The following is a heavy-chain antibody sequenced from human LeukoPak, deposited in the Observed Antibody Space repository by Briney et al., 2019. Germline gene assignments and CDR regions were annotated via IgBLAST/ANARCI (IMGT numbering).Heavy chain of an antibody. V-gene: IGHV4-39*07. CDR3: ARVGRHDYYGSSVS. CDR1: GGSINSSSYY. CDR2: IYNSGST. D-gene: IGHD3-22*01. Sequence: PSETLSLTCTVSGGSINSSSYYWGWIRQPPGKGLDWIGSIYNSGSTYYNPSLKSRVTMSVDTSRKQVSLNLNSVTAADTAVYYCARVGRHDYYGSSVSWGQGTLVTVSS. J-gene: IGHJ5*02.